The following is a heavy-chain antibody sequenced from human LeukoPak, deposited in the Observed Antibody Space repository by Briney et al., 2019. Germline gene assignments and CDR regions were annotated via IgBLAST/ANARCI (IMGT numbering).Heavy chain of an antibody. D-gene: IGHD3-3*01. Sequence: ASVKVSCKASGYTFTGYYMHWVRQAPGRGLEWMGWINPNSGGTNYAQKFQGRVTMTRDTSISTAYMELSSLTSEDTGVYYCATHTISGVVTYAFHVWGRGTLVTVSS. CDR3: ATHTISGVVTYAFHV. J-gene: IGHJ3*01. CDR2: INPNSGGT. CDR1: GYTFTGYY. V-gene: IGHV1-2*02.